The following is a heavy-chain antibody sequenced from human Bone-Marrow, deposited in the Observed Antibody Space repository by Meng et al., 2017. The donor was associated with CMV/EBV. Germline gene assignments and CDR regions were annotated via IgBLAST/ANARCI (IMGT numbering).Heavy chain of an antibody. CDR2: IYYSGST. Sequence: GSDSSGSCYWSWIRQPTGKGLEWIGYIYYSGSTNYNPSLKSRVTISVDTSKNQFSLKLSSATAADTAVYYCARLGRDVVVPAAIDYWGQGTLVTVSS. D-gene: IGHD2-2*01. V-gene: IGHV4-61*01. CDR1: GSDSSGSCY. J-gene: IGHJ4*02. CDR3: ARLGRDVVVPAAIDY.